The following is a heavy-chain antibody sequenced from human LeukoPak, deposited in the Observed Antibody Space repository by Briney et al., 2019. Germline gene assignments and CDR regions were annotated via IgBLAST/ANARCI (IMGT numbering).Heavy chain of an antibody. J-gene: IGHJ4*02. D-gene: IGHD4-11*01. V-gene: IGHV3-23*01. CDR2: ISGSGGST. CDR1: GFTFSSYA. CDR3: VRDDYSDWPPLFDY. Sequence: PGGSLRLSCAASGFTFSSYAMSWVRQTPGKGLEWVSAISGSGGSTYYADSVKGRFTISRDNSRNTVYLQMNSLRAEDTAQYYCVRDDYSDWPPLFDYWGQGTLVTVSS.